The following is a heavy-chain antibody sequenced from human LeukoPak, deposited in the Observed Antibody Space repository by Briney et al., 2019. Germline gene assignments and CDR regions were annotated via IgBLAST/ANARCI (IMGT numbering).Heavy chain of an antibody. CDR2: IKSKTDGGTT. V-gene: IGHV3-15*01. Sequence: GGSLRLSCAASGFTFSSYAMSWVRQAPGKGLEWVGRIKSKTDGGTTDYAAPVKGRFTISRDDSKNTLYLQMNSLKTEDTAVYYCTSLLLVRGVIDFDYWGQGTLVTVSS. J-gene: IGHJ4*02. CDR1: GFTFSSYA. D-gene: IGHD3-10*01. CDR3: TSLLLVRGVIDFDY.